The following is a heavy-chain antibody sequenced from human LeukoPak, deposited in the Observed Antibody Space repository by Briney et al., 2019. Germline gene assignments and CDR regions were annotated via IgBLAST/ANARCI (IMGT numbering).Heavy chain of an antibody. Sequence: GESLKISCKGSGYSFTSYWIGWVRQMPGKGLEWMGIIYTGDSDTRYSPSFQGQITISADKSISTAYLQWSSLKASDTAMYYCARGPYDFWSGYLPPFDYWGQGTLVTVSS. D-gene: IGHD3-3*01. V-gene: IGHV5-51*01. CDR1: GYSFTSYW. CDR2: IYTGDSDT. J-gene: IGHJ4*02. CDR3: ARGPYDFWSGYLPPFDY.